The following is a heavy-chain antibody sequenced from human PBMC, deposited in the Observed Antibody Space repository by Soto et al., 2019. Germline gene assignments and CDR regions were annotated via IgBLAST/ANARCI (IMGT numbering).Heavy chain of an antibody. J-gene: IGHJ4*02. CDR1: GYNFSAYY. CDR2: LNPRNGQT. V-gene: IGHV1-8*01. CDR3: ARETDTSMVDY. Sequence: QVQLVQSGAEVKKPGASVKVSCQTSGYNFSAYYFNWVRQAAVQGPEWMGWLNPRNGQTGYVQKFRGRVTMTRDTSIATVYLELSRLTSEDTAIYFCARETDTSMVDYWGQGTLVTVSS. D-gene: IGHD5-18*01.